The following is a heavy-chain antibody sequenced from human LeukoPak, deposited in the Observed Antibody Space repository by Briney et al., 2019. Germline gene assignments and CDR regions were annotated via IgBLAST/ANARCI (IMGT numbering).Heavy chain of an antibody. V-gene: IGHV3-74*01. CDR3: VRGGVDSVDFSEGGLHY. Sequence: PGGSQTLSCAASGFTLSSYWMHWARQAPGKGLVWVSRINGAASSTRYADSVKGRFTISRDSAKNTLYLQMNSLRAEDTAVYYCVRGGVDSVDFSEGGLHYWGQGTLVTVSS. CDR2: INGAASST. D-gene: IGHD2-21*01. CDR1: GFTLSSYW. J-gene: IGHJ4*02.